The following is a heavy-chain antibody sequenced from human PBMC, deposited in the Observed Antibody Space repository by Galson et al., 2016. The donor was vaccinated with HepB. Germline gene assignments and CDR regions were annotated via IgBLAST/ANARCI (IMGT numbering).Heavy chain of an antibody. D-gene: IGHD3-10*01. CDR2: ISIGSSRI. J-gene: IGHJ4*02. CDR1: GFTSSSYS. V-gene: IGHV3-48*02. CDR3: VGDRDGQRHMVHGEY. Sequence: SLRLSCAASGFTSSSYSLNWVRQAPGKGLEWVSYISIGSSRIYYADSVKGRFTISRDNAKNSLFLQMNSLRDEDTAVYFCVGDRDGQRHMVHGEYWGQGTLVTVSS.